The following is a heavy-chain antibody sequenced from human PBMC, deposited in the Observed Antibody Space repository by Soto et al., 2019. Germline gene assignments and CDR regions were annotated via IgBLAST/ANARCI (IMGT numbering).Heavy chain of an antibody. CDR1: GYTFTGYY. V-gene: IGHV1-2*04. CDR2: INPNSGGT. D-gene: IGHD6-6*01. Sequence: ASVKVSCKASGYTFTGYYMHWVRQAPGQGLEWMGWINPNSGGTNYAQKFQGWVTMTRDTSISTAYMELSRLRSDDTAVYYCARGWGEGSSWFYYYYMDVWGKGTTVTVSS. CDR3: ARGWGEGSSWFYYYYMDV. J-gene: IGHJ6*03.